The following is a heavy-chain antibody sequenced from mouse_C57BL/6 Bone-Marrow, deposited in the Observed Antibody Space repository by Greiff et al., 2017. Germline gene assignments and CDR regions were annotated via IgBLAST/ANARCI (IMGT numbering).Heavy chain of an antibody. CDR2: IWWDDDK. CDR3: ARIAAYYSNYYFDY. D-gene: IGHD2-5*01. Sequence: VKLVESGPGILQPSQTLSLTCSFSGFSLSTFGMGVGWLRPPSGKGLEWLAPIWWDDDKYYNPALKRRLTISKDTSKNQVFLKIANVDTADTATYYCARIAAYYSNYYFDYWGQGTTLTVSS. V-gene: IGHV8-8*01. J-gene: IGHJ2*01. CDR1: GFSLSTFGMG.